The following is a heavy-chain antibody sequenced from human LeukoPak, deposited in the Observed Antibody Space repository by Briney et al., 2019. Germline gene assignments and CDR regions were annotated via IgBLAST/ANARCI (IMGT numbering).Heavy chain of an antibody. CDR2: INANGRST. CDR3: ARERYSVNDYDAFDI. D-gene: IGHD5/OR15-5a*01. CDR1: GFTFSSHA. J-gene: IGHJ3*02. Sequence: PGGSLRLSCAASGFTFSSHAMHWVRQAPGKGLEYVSAINANGRSTYYADSVKGRFTISRDNSKTTLYLQMGSLRTEDMAVYYCARERYSVNDYDAFDIWGQGTMATVSS. V-gene: IGHV3-64*02.